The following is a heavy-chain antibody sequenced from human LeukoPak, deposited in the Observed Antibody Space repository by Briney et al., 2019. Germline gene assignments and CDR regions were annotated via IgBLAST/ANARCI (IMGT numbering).Heavy chain of an antibody. V-gene: IGHV4-34*01. CDR2: INHSGST. CDR3: ARYRRRQWLVHDAFDI. CDR1: GASISGYY. D-gene: IGHD6-19*01. J-gene: IGHJ3*02. Sequence: PSETLSLTCSVSGASISGYYWSWIRQPPGKGLEWIGEINHSGSTNYNPSLKSRVTISVDTSKNQFSLKLSSVTAADTAVYYCARYRRRQWLVHDAFDIWGQGTMVTVSS.